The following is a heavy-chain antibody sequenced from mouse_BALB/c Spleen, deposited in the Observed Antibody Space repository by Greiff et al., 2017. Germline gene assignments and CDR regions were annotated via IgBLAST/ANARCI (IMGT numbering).Heavy chain of an antibody. CDR2: ISDGGSYT. V-gene: IGHV5-4*02. CDR1: GFTFSDYY. J-gene: IGHJ4*01. Sequence: EVMLVESGGGLVKPGGSLKLSCAASGFTFSDYYMYWVRQTPEKRLEWVATISDGGSYTYYPDSVKGRFTISRDNAKNNLYLQMSSLKSEDTAMYYCARVGLREGAMDYWGQGTSVTVSS. CDR3: ARVGLREGAMDY. D-gene: IGHD3-1*01.